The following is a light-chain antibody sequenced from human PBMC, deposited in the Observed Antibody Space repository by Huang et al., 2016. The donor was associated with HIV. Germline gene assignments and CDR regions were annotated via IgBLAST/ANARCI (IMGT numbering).Light chain of an antibody. CDR2: GAS. V-gene: IGKV1-33*01. CDR3: QQYDNLPRT. Sequence: DIQMTQSPSSLSAFIGDRVTITCQASQDITNYVNWYQQIPGKAPKLLIYGASILQRGVPSRFSGLGSGTLFTFTIASLQPEDIATYYCQQYDNLPRTFGGGTKV. J-gene: IGKJ4*01. CDR1: QDITNY.